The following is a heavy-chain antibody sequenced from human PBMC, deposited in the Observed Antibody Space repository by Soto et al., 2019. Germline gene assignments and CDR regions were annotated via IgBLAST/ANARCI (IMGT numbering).Heavy chain of an antibody. V-gene: IGHV3-7*01. CDR1: GFTFSSYW. J-gene: IGHJ3*02. CDR3: VGGSGFSSGWYRDAFDI. CDR2: IKQDGSEK. D-gene: IGHD6-19*01. Sequence: EVQLVESGGGLVQPGGSLRLSCAASGFTFSSYWMSWVRQAPGKGLEWVANIKQDGSEKYYVDSVKGRFTISRDNAKNSLYLQMNSLRAEDTAVYYCVGGSGFSSGWYRDAFDIWGQGTMVTVSS.